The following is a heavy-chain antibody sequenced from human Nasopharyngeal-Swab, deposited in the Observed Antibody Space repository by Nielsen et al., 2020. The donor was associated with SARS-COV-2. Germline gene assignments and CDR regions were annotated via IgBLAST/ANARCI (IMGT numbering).Heavy chain of an antibody. Sequence: WIRQPPGKGLEWIGSIYYSGSTYYNPSLKSRVTISVDTSKNQFSLKLSSVTAADTAVYYCARYGERITIFEVVIKEAFDIWGQGTRVTVSS. J-gene: IGHJ3*02. V-gene: IGHV4-39*01. CDR2: IYYSGST. CDR3: ARYGERITIFEVVIKEAFDI. D-gene: IGHD3-3*01.